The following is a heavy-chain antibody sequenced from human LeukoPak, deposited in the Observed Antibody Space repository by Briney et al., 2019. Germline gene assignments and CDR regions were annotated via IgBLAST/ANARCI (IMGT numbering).Heavy chain of an antibody. V-gene: IGHV4-59*01. J-gene: IGHJ6*03. Sequence: PSETLSLTCTVSGGSISSYYWSWIRQPPGKGPEWIGNIYYSGRTNYNPSLKSRVTISVDTSKNQFSLKLSSVTAADTAVYYCTRGSIAYYYMDVWGKGTTVTISS. D-gene: IGHD3-22*01. CDR2: IYYSGRT. CDR3: TRGSIAYYYMDV. CDR1: GGSISSYY.